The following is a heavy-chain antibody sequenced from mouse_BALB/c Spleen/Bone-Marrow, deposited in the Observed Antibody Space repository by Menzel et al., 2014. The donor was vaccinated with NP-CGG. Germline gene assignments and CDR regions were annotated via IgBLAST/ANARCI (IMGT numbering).Heavy chain of an antibody. CDR1: GYSFTGYN. CDR3: ARGGYDVGTFAY. Sequence: LQESGPELEKPGASVKISCKASGYSFTGYNMNWVKQTNGKSLEWIGNIDPYNGDTRYSQKFKGKATLTVDKSSSTSYMQLKSLTSEDFAVYYCARGGYDVGTFAYWGQGTLVTVSA. V-gene: IGHV1S135*01. CDR2: IDPYNGDT. J-gene: IGHJ3*01. D-gene: IGHD2-14*01.